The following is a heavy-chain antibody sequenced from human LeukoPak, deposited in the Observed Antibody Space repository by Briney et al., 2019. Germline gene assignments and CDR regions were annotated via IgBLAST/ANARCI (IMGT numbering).Heavy chain of an antibody. V-gene: IGHV1-2*02. CDR1: GYTFTGYY. J-gene: IGHJ6*03. D-gene: IGHD2-15*01. CDR2: INPNSGGT. Sequence: ASVKVSCKASGYTFTGYYMHWVRQAPGQGLEWMGWINPNSGGTNYAQKFQGRVTMTRDTSISTAYMELSRLRSDDTAVYYCARDALYCSGGSCSHYYYYMDVWGKGTTVTVSS. CDR3: ARDALYCSGGSCSHYYYYMDV.